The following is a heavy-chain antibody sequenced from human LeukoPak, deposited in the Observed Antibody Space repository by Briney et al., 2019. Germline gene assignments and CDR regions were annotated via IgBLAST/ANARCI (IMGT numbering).Heavy chain of an antibody. V-gene: IGHV3-23*01. CDR2: ISASGGNT. J-gene: IGHJ4*02. CDR3: ARDRPPGY. Sequence: PGRSLRLSCAASGFSFSSYAMNWVRQAPGKGLEWVSAISASGGNTYYADSVKGRFTISRDNSKNTLFLQMSSLRAEDTAVYYCARDRPPGYWGQGTLVTISS. CDR1: GFSFSSYA.